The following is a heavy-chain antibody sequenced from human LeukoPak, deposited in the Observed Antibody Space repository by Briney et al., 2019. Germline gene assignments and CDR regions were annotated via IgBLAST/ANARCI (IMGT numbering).Heavy chain of an antibody. CDR1: GGSFSGYY. CDR2: IYSGGST. V-gene: IGHV3-53*01. Sequence: ETLSLTCAVYGGSFSGYYWSWVRQAPGKGLEWVSVIYSGGSTYYADSVKGRFTISRDNSKNTLYLQMNSLRAEDTAVYYCARDFGDYVGYWGQGTLVTVSS. D-gene: IGHD3-10*01. CDR3: ARDFGDYVGY. J-gene: IGHJ4*02.